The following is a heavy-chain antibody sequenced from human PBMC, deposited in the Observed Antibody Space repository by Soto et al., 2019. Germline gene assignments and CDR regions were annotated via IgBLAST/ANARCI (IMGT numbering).Heavy chain of an antibody. CDR1: GYTFTDYY. CDR2: VDPEDGET. D-gene: IGHD6-19*01. CDR3: ATGLGSSGWHRDYYYYGMDV. Sequence: GASVKVSCKVSGYTFTDYYMHWVQQAPGKGLEWMGLVDPEDGETIYAEKFQGRVTITADTSTDTAYMELSSLRSEDTAVYYCATGLGSSGWHRDYYYYGMDVWGQGTKVTVYS. J-gene: IGHJ6*02. V-gene: IGHV1-69-2*01.